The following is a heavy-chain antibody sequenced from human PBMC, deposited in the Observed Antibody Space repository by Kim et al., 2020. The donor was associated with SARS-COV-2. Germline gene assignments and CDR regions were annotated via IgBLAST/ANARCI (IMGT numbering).Heavy chain of an antibody. Sequence: GGSLRLSCAXXGXXXXTYAMSWXRQAPGKGLEWVSATSGSGGSIFYADSVKVRFTISRDNSKNTLYLQMNNLRVEDTATYYCVKARGSGRHTAYNFDCWGQETLLIVSS. CDR3: VKARGSGRHTAYNFDC. D-gene: IGHD3-10*01. CDR2: TSGSGGSI. CDR1: GXXXXTYA. V-gene: IGHV3-23*01. J-gene: IGHJ4*02.